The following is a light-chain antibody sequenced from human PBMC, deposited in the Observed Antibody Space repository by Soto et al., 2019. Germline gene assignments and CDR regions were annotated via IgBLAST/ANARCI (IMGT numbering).Light chain of an antibody. J-gene: IGKJ5*01. CDR3: QHYDNFPIT. CDR1: QDITNY. V-gene: IGKV1-33*01. Sequence: DIQMTQSPSSLSVSVGDRVTITCQASQDITNYLNWYQQKPGKAPKLLIYDASNLETGVPSRFSGSGSGTDFTFTISTLQPEDIATYYCQHYDNFPITFGQGTRLEIK. CDR2: DAS.